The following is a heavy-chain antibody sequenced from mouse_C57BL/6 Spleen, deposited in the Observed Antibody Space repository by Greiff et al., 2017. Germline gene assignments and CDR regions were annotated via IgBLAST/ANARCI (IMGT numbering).Heavy chain of an antibody. CDR3: ARRGRYFDY. V-gene: IGHV1-26*01. D-gene: IGHD3-3*01. J-gene: IGHJ2*01. CDR2: INPNNGGT. CDR1: GYTFTDYY. Sequence: VQLQQSGPELVKPGASVKISCKASGYTFTDYYMNWVKQSHGKSLEWIGDINPNNGGTSYNQKFKGKATLTVDKSSSTAYMELRSLTSEDSAVXYCARRGRYFDYWGQGTTLTVSS.